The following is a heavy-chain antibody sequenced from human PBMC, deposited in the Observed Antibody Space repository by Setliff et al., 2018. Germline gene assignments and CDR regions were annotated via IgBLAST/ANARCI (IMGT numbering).Heavy chain of an antibody. CDR3: FGAGTCSY. V-gene: IGHV3-7*01. CDR2: INPHGSEK. CDR1: GLSYINDW. Sequence: PGGSLSLSCTASGLSYINDWVSWVRQAPGKGLEWLASINPHGSEKYYADPVKGRFTISRDNAKNSLSLQMNNLRTEDTAVYYCFGAGTCSYWGQGTLVTVSS. D-gene: IGHD3-10*01. J-gene: IGHJ4*02.